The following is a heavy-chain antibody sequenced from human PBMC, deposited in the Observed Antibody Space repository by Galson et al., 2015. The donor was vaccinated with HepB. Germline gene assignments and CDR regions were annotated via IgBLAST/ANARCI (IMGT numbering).Heavy chain of an antibody. V-gene: IGHV4-59*08. CDR1: HGSINSYY. J-gene: IGHJ4*02. D-gene: IGHD5-12*01. CDR3: ARHPGRGSVGYAFDL. Sequence: ETLSLTCSVSHGSINSYYWSWIRQSPGNRPEWIGYIRYTGDTTYNPSLGYRVGMSVDTSINQVSLWLTSVTAADTAVYYCARHPGRGSVGYAFDLWGQGTLVTVSA. CDR2: IRYTGDT.